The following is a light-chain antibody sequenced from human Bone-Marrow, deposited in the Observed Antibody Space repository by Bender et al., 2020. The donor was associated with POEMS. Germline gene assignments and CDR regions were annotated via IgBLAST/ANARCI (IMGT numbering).Light chain of an antibody. CDR2: DVS. CDR1: SSDVGGYHF. J-gene: IGLJ2*01. CDR3: AAWDDSLNGVV. Sequence: HSALTQPASVSGSPGQSITISCTGTSSDVGGYHFVSWYQHHPGKAPKLMIYDVSNRPSGVSIRFSGSKSGTSASLAISGLRSEDEADYYCAAWDDSLNGVVFGGGTKLTVL. V-gene: IGLV2-14*03.